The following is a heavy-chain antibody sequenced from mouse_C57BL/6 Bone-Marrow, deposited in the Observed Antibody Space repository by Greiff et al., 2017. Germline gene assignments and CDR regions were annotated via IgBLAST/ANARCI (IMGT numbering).Heavy chain of an antibody. D-gene: IGHD1-1*01. CDR3: TRDRYGSSYFDY. V-gene: IGHV5-9-1*02. CDR2: ISSGGDYI. CDR1: GFTFISYA. J-gene: IGHJ2*01. Sequence: EVQGVESGEGLVKPGGSLKLSCAASGFTFISYAMSWVRQTPEKRLEWVAYISSGGDYIYYADTVKGRFTISRDNARNTLYLQMSSLKSEDTAMYYCTRDRYGSSYFDYWGQGTTLTVSS.